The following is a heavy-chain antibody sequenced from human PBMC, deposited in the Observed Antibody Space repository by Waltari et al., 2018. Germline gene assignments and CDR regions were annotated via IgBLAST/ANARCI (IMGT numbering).Heavy chain of an antibody. J-gene: IGHJ4*02. CDR3: ARDPNDQGRYEFWSGYWVLSGFDY. CDR1: GYTFTGYY. CDR2: INPNSGGT. Sequence: QVQLVQSGAEVKKPGASVKVSCKASGYTFTGYYMHWVRQAPGQGLEWMGRINPNSGGTNYAQKFQGRVTMTRDTSISTAYMELSRLRSDDTAVYYCARDPNDQGRYEFWSGYWVLSGFDYWGQGTLVTVSS. V-gene: IGHV1-2*06. D-gene: IGHD3-3*01.